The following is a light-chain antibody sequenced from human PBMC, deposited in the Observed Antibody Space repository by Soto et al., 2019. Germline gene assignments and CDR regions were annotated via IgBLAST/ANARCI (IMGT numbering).Light chain of an antibody. V-gene: IGLV1-40*01. CDR2: GNS. J-gene: IGLJ1*01. CDR3: QSYDSSLSGYV. Sequence: QSALTQPPSVSGAPGQRVTISCTGMRSNIGAGYDVHWYQQLPGTAPKLLIYGNSNRPSGVPDRFSGSKSGTSASLAITGLQAEDEADYYCQSYDSSLSGYVFGTGTKVTVL. CDR1: RSNIGAGYD.